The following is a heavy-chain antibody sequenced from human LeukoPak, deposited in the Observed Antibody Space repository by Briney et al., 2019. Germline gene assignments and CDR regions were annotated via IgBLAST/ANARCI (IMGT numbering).Heavy chain of an antibody. D-gene: IGHD6-19*01. J-gene: IGHJ4*02. CDR1: GFTFSSYG. CDR2: ISYDGSNK. CDR3: AKDPRGWYPLYYFDY. V-gene: IGHV3-30*18. Sequence: GGSLRLSCAASGFTFSSYGMHWVRQAPGKGLEWVAVISYDGSNKYYADSVKGRFTISRDNSKNTLYLQMNSLRAEDTAVYYCAKDPRGWYPLYYFDYWGQGTLVTVSS.